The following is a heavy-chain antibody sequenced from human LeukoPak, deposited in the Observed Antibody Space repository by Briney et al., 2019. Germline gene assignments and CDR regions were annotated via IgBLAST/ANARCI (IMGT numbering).Heavy chain of an antibody. V-gene: IGHV3-7*03. D-gene: IGHD3-16*01. Sequence: GGSLRLSCAASGFTFSSYAMSWVRQAPGKGLEWVASINHNGNVNYYVDSVKGRFTISRDNANNSLYLQMSNLRAEDTAVYFCARGGGLDVWGQGATVTVSS. CDR2: INHNGNVN. CDR3: ARGGGLDV. J-gene: IGHJ6*02. CDR1: GFTFSSYA.